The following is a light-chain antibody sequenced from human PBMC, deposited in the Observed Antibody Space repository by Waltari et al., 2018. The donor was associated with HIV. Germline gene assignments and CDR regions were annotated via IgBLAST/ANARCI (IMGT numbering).Light chain of an antibody. J-gene: IGLJ1*01. CDR2: EVS. V-gene: IGLV2-14*03. Sequence: QSALTQPASVSGSPGQSITLSCTGTSRDVAGYNFLSWYQQHPGKVPKLIIYEVSKRPSGVSNRFSASKSGNTTSLTISGLQAEDEADYYCNSYRSDSTYVFGTGTKVTVL. CDR3: NSYRSDSTYV. CDR1: SRDVAGYNF.